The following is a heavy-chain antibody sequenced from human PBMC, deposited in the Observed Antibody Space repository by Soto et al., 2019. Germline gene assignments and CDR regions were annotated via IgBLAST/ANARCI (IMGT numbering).Heavy chain of an antibody. D-gene: IGHD2-21*02. CDR2: IDPSDSYT. V-gene: IGHV5-10-1*01. J-gene: IGHJ4*02. Sequence: GESLKISCKGSGYSFISYWISWVRQMPGKGLEWMGRIDPSDSYTNYSPSFQGHVTISADKSISTAYLQWSSLKASDTAMYYCASSPHCGGDCYSVDYWGQGTLVTVSS. CDR3: ASSPHCGGDCYSVDY. CDR1: GYSFISYW.